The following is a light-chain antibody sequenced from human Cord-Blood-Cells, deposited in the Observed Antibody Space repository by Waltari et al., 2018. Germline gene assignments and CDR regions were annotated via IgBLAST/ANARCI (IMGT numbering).Light chain of an antibody. CDR1: SSDVGGYNY. Sequence: QSALTQPASVSGSPGQSITISCTGTSSDVGGYNYVSRYQQHPGKAPKLMIYDVSNRPAGVSNRFSGSKSGNTASLTSSGLQAEDEADYYCSSYTSSSTLVFGGGTKLTVL. J-gene: IGLJ2*01. CDR3: SSYTSSSTLV. CDR2: DVS. V-gene: IGLV2-14*01.